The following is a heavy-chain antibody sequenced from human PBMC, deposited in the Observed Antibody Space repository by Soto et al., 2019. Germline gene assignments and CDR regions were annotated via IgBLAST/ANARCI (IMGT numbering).Heavy chain of an antibody. Sequence: GASVKVSCKASGYTFTSYGISWVRQAPGQGLEWMGWISAYNGNTNYAQKLQGRVTMTTDTSTSTAYMELRSLRSDDTAVYYCARDFGVTTVYYYYGMDVWGQGTTVTVSS. V-gene: IGHV1-18*04. CDR1: GYTFTSYG. D-gene: IGHD4-17*01. CDR2: ISAYNGNT. J-gene: IGHJ6*02. CDR3: ARDFGVTTVYYYYGMDV.